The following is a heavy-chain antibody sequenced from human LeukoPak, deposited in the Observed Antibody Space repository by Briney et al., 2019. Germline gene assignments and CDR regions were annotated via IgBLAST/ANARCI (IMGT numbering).Heavy chain of an antibody. CDR2: FFYTGST. V-gene: IGHV4-39*07. J-gene: IGHJ5*02. D-gene: IGHD1-7*01. CDR1: DGSISSATYY. Sequence: SETLSLTCTGSDGSISSATYYWGWIRQPPNKGLDWIGSFFYTGSTYYSPSLKSRVTISVDTSENQFSLKLSSVTAADTAVYYCARDQAGGSPGGNLYNWFDPWGQGTLVTVSS. CDR3: ARDQAGGSPGGNLYNWFDP.